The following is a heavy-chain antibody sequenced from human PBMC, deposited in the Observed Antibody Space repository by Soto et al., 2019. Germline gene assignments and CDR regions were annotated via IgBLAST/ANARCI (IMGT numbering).Heavy chain of an antibody. V-gene: IGHV4-30-4*01. CDR3: ASEYSSSASFDD. CDR1: GGSISSGDYY. CDR2: IYYSGST. J-gene: IGHJ4*02. Sequence: PSETLSLTCTVSGGSISSGDYYWSWIRQPPGKGLEWIGYIYYSGSTYYNPSLKSRVTISVDTSKNQFSLKLSSVTAADTAVYYCASEYSSSASFDDWGQGTLVTVSS. D-gene: IGHD6-6*01.